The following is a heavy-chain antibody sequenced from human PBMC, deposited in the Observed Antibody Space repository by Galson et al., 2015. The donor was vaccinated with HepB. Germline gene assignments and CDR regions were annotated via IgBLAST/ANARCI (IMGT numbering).Heavy chain of an antibody. J-gene: IGHJ5*02. D-gene: IGHD4-11*01. CDR3: ARGTTVVTTLWFDP. V-gene: IGHV3-30*03. CDR2: ISYEGSSD. CDR1: GFIFSSFG. Sequence: SLRLSCAASGFIFSSFGMHWVRQAPGKGLEWVSVISYEGSSDFYADSVKGRFTISKDNAKNSLYLQMNSLRAEDTAVYYCARGTTVVTTLWFDPWGQGTLVTVSS.